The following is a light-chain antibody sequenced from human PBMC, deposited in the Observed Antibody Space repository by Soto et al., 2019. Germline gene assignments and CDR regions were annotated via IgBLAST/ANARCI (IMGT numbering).Light chain of an antibody. CDR2: DVS. CDR3: SSYSSSSTSVV. CDR1: SSDVGGYNY. J-gene: IGLJ2*01. V-gene: IGLV2-14*01. Sequence: QSVLTQPASVSGSPGQSITISCTGTSSDVGGYNYVSWYQQHPGKAPKLLIYDVSNRPSGISDRFSGSKSANTASLTVSGLQAEDEADYYCSSYSSSSTSVVFGGGTKVTVL.